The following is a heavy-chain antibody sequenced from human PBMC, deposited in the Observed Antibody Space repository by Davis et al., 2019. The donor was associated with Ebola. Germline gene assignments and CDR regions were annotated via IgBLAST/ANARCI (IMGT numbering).Heavy chain of an antibody. D-gene: IGHD6-13*01. J-gene: IGHJ4*02. CDR3: ARRVDY. V-gene: IGHV3-30*03. CDR1: GFTFSSFV. Sequence: GGSLTLSCAASGFTFSSFVIHWVRQAPGKGLEWVAVVSFDGTNKYYADSVKGRFTISRDNSKNTLYLQMNSLRAEDTAVYYCARRVDYWGQGTLVTVSS. CDR2: VSFDGTNK.